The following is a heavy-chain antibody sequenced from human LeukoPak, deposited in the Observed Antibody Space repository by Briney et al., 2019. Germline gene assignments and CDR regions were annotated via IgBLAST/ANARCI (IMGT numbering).Heavy chain of an antibody. V-gene: IGHV3-23*01. CDR1: GFTFSSYA. CDR2: ISGSGGST. J-gene: IGHJ1*01. Sequence: GGSLRLSCAASGFTFSSYAMSWVRQAPGKGLEWVSAISGSGGSTYYADSVKGRFTISRDNSKNTLYLQMNSLRVEDTAVYYCVRRGYSSSWSWYFQHWGQGTLVTVSS. D-gene: IGHD6-13*01. CDR3: VRRGYSSSWSWYFQH.